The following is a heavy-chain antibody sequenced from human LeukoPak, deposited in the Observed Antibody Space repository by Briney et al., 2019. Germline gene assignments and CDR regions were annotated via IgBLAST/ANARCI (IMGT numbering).Heavy chain of an antibody. V-gene: IGHV3-15*07. Sequence: GGPLRLSCVVSTFTKAWMNWVRQAPGKGLEWVGRVKNRGDGRTTDYAAPVKGRFTISRDDSKRTVYLQMNSLKTEDTAVYFCTTEYYGGLDYWGQGTLVTVSS. CDR1: TFTKAW. CDR3: TTEYYGGLDY. CDR2: VKNRGDGRTT. D-gene: IGHD3-16*01. J-gene: IGHJ4*02.